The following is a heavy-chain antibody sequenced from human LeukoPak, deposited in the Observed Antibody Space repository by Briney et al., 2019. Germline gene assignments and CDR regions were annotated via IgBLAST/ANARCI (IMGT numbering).Heavy chain of an antibody. CDR1: GFSFSSYA. CDR3: AKPEEGGGITFDD. Sequence: GGSLRLSCAASGFSFSSYAMNWVRQAPGKGLEWVSGVTTSGGRTYYADSVKGRFTISRDNSRNTLYLQMNSLRVGDTAVYYCAKPEEGGGITFDDWGQGALVIVSS. CDR2: VTTSGGRT. V-gene: IGHV3-23*01. D-gene: IGHD3-10*01. J-gene: IGHJ4*02.